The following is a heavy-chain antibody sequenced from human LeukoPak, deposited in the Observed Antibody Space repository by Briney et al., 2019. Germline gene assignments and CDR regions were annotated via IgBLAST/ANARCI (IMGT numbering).Heavy chain of an antibody. Sequence: GESLKISCKGSGFIFSNYWIGWVRQMPGKGLEWVAIIYPGDSDTRYSPSFQGQVTISADKSISTAYLQWSSLKASDTAMYYCARSQMKSSSWYPDAFDIWGQGTMVTVSS. CDR3: ARSQMKSSSWYPDAFDI. V-gene: IGHV5-51*01. D-gene: IGHD6-13*01. J-gene: IGHJ3*02. CDR1: GFIFSNYW. CDR2: IYPGDSDT.